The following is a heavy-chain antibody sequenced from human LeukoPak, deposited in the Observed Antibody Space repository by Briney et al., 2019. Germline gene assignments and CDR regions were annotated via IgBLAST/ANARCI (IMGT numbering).Heavy chain of an antibody. CDR2: ISSSGDTL. D-gene: IGHD3-9*01. CDR1: GFTFSSFE. J-gene: IGHJ4*02. Sequence: PGGSLRLSCAASGFTFSSFEMHWVRQAPGKGLEWVSYISSSGDTLYYADSVKGRFTISRDNAKNSLYLQMNSLRAEDKAVYYCVGADYDILTGYYIDYWGQGTLVTVSS. CDR3: VGADYDILTGYYIDY. V-gene: IGHV3-48*03.